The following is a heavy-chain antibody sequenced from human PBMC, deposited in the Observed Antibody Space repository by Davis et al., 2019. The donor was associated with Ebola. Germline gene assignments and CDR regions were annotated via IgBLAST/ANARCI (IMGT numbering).Heavy chain of an antibody. J-gene: IGHJ3*02. CDR1: GYPFTGYY. Sequence: ASVKVSCKASGYPFTGYYMHWVRQAPGQGLEWMGWINTNTGNPTYAQGFTGRFVFSLDTSVSTAYLQISSLKAEDTAVYYCARGHIAAAGRVFDIWGQGTMVTVSS. D-gene: IGHD6-13*01. CDR2: INTNTGNP. V-gene: IGHV7-4-1*02. CDR3: ARGHIAAAGRVFDI.